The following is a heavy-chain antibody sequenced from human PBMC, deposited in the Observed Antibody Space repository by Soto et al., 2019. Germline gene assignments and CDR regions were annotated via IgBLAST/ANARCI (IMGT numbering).Heavy chain of an antibody. CDR1: GGSFSGYY. J-gene: IGHJ6*02. CDR2: INHSGST. CDR3: ARVTGRYYYGMDV. V-gene: IGHV4-34*01. Sequence: QVQLQQWGAGLLKPSETLSLTCAVYGGSFSGYYWSWIRQPPGKGLGWIGEINHSGSTNYNPSLQSRVTISVDTSKNQFSLKLSSVTAADTAVYYCARVTGRYYYGMDVWGQGTTVTVSS.